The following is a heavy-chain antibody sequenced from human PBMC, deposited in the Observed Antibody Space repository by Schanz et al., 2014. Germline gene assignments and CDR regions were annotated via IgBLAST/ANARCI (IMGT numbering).Heavy chain of an antibody. CDR3: AKDPHKDYGGKPQAFDI. J-gene: IGHJ3*02. CDR2: IKHDGDEK. Sequence: EQLVESGGGVVQPGGSLRLSCAASGFTFSTYGMHWVRQAPGKGLEWVANIKHDGDEKDYVDSVKGRFTISRDNAKKSLYLEMNSLRAEDTALYFCAKDPHKDYGGKPQAFDIWAKGQWSPSLQ. CDR1: GFTFSTYG. D-gene: IGHD4-17*01. V-gene: IGHV3-7*01.